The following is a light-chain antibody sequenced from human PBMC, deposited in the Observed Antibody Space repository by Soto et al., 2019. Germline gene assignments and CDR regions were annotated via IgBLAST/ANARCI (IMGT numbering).Light chain of an antibody. Sequence: EIVLTQSPGTLSLSPGERATLSCRASQSVSSAYLAWYQQKPGQAPRLLISGASSRATGIPDRFSGSGSGTDFSLTSSRLEPEDFAVYYCQQYGGSVPITFGQGTRLDIK. CDR3: QQYGGSVPIT. CDR1: QSVSSAY. CDR2: GAS. J-gene: IGKJ5*01. V-gene: IGKV3-20*01.